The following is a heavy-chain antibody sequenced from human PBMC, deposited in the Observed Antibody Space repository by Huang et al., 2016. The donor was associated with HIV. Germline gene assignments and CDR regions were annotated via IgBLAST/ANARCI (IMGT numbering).Heavy chain of an antibody. D-gene: IGHD3-22*01. Sequence: QVQLQQWGAGVLKPSETVSLTCGVNGGSVSGYYWSWIRQPPGKGLEWIGEIKDRGYGNYNPSLRGLVSISVAASKNQVSLKVTSVTAADSAMYYCARAKWFQARSWNFDLWGRGTLVTVSS. CDR3: ARAKWFQARSWNFDL. CDR2: IKDRGYG. J-gene: IGHJ2*01. CDR1: GGSVSGYY. V-gene: IGHV4-34*01.